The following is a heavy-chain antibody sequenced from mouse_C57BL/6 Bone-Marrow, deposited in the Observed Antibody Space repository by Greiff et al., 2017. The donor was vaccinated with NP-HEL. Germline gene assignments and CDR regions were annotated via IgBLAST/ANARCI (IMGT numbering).Heavy chain of an antibody. D-gene: IGHD2-2*01. CDR2: IDPANGNT. CDR1: GFNIKNTY. V-gene: IGHV14-3*01. CDR3: ALVFLYGYDEAWTAY. J-gene: IGHJ3*01. Sequence: VQLQQSVAELVRPGASVKLSCTASGFNIKNTYMHWVKQRPEQGLEWIGRIDPANGNTKYVPKFQGKATITADTSSSTAYLQLSSLTSEDTAIYYCALVFLYGYDEAWTAYWGQGTLVTVSA.